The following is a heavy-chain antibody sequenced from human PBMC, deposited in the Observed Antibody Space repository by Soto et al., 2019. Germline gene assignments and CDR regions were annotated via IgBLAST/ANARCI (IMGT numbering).Heavy chain of an antibody. J-gene: IGHJ4*02. CDR1: VFTRIDYY. CDR3: ERENVTAE. CDR2: IKGDGSNT. V-gene: IGHV3-7*03. Sequence: WLSXRLSCSTSVFTRIDYYIIWFRHAPGKGLEWVGNIKGDGSNTHYVVSVRGRFTISRDNAENLIYLQMNNLRVEDTAMYYCERENVTAEWGQGTQVTV.